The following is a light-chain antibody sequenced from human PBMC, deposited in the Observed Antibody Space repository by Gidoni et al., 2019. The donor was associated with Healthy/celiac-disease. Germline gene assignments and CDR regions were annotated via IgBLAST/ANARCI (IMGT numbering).Light chain of an antibody. J-gene: IGKJ3*01. CDR1: QSVSSN. CDR2: GAS. CDR3: QQYNDWFPIT. Sequence: DIVITQSPVTLSVSPGERATLSCRASQSVSSNLAWYQQKPGQAPRLLIYGASTRATGIPARFTGSGSGTEFTLTISSLQSEDFAVYYCQQYNDWFPITFGPXTKVDIK. V-gene: IGKV3-15*01.